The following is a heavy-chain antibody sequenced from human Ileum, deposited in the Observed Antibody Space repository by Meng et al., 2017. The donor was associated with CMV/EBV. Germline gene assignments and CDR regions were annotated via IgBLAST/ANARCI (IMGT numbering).Heavy chain of an antibody. CDR1: DSVSISTES. D-gene: IGHD3-10*01. Sequence: VQLHQAGQGLVKPSQTPALTCAGDSVSISTESWNWIRQSPSRGLEWLGRTWYGSKWYYEYAVSVKSRITIIPDTSQNQISLQLNSVTPDDTAVYYCTYGWPLKYWGQGSLVTVSS. CDR3: TYGWPLKY. CDR2: TWYGSKWYY. V-gene: IGHV6-1*01. J-gene: IGHJ4*02.